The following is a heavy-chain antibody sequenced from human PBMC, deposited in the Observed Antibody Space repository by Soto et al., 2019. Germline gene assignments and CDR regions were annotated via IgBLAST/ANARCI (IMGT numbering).Heavy chain of an antibody. D-gene: IGHD6-19*01. CDR2: IYFSGST. Sequence: PSETLSLTCTVSGVSISSYYWSWIRQSPGKRLEWIGYIYFSGSTNYNPSLKSRVTISVDTSKNQFSLKLSSVTAADTAVYYCARNIGLAVAGRWFDPWGQGTLVTVSS. V-gene: IGHV4-59*12. CDR3: ARNIGLAVAGRWFDP. J-gene: IGHJ5*02. CDR1: GVSISSYY.